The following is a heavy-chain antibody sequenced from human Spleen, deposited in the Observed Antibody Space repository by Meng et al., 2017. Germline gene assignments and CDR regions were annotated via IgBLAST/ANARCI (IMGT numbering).Heavy chain of an antibody. CDR2: ISGFKGNT. J-gene: IGHJ5*02. D-gene: IGHD3-16*01. CDR3: ARGGPLSWLDP. V-gene: IGHV1-18*01. Sequence: QVQLVQSGAEFKKPGASVKVSCKTSGYMFSTYTITWVRQAPGQGLEWMGRISGFKGNTNYAQKFQDRVTMTTDTSTTTAYMELMSLTSDDTAVYYCARGGPLSWLDPWGQGTLVTVSS. CDR1: GYMFSTYT.